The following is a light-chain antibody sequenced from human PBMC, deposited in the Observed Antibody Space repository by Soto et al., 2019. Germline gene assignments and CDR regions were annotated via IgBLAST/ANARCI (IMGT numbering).Light chain of an antibody. CDR1: QSVDTC. CDR3: QQRRSSLT. J-gene: IGKJ4*01. V-gene: IGKV3D-11*02. CDR2: DVS. Sequence: TVLTDSPATLSLSRWERATLSCRASQSVDTCLAWYQQKSGRAPRLLTYDVSKRATGIPPRFSGSGAGTDFTLTISSLEPEDSAPYYCQQRRSSLTFGGETKVDIK.